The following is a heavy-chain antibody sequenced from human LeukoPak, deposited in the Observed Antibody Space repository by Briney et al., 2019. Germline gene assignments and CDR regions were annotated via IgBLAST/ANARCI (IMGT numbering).Heavy chain of an antibody. J-gene: IGHJ6*02. CDR2: IYHSGST. V-gene: IGHV4-30-2*01. CDR1: GGSISSGGYY. CDR3: ARDPYCESTEEYFHYGMDV. Sequence: SETLSLTCTVSGGSISSGGYYWSWIRQPPGKGLEWIGYIYHSGSTYYNPSLKSRVTISVDRSKSQFSLRLTSVTASDTAVYFCARDPYCESTEEYFHYGMDVWGQGTTVTVSS. D-gene: IGHD2-21*01.